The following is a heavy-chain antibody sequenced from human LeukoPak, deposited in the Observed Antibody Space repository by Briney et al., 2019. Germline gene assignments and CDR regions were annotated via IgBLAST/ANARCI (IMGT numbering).Heavy chain of an antibody. CDR2: ISGSGGST. CDR1: GFTFSSYG. CDR3: AKGKRWLQIFDY. V-gene: IGHV3-23*01. Sequence: GGSLRLSCAASGFTFSSYGMSWVRQAPGKGLEWVSAISGSGGSTYYADSVKGRFTISRDNSKNTLYLQMNSLRAEDTAVYYCAKGKRWLQIFDYWGQGTLVTVSS. J-gene: IGHJ4*02. D-gene: IGHD5-24*01.